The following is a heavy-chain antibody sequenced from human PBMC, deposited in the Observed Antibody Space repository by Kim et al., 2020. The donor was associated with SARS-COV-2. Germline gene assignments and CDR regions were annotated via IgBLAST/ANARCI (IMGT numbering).Heavy chain of an antibody. CDR1: GGSISSSRYY. D-gene: IGHD1-26*01. CDR2: IYYSGST. CDR3: ARLGPGLLNWFDP. J-gene: IGHJ5*02. Sequence: GSLSLTCTVSGGSISSSRYYWGWIRQPPGKGLEWIGSIYYSGSTYYNPSLKSRVTISVDTSKNQFSLKLSSVTAADTAVYYCARLGPGLLNWFDPWGQGTLVTVSS. V-gene: IGHV4-39*01.